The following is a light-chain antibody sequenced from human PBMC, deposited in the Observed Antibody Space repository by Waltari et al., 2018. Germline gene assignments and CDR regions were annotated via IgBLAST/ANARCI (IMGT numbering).Light chain of an antibody. CDR2: AAS. V-gene: IGKV1-9*01. CDR1: QSINNF. J-gene: IGKJ4*01. CDR3: QQVNSYPLT. Sequence: DIQLTQSPSFLSASLGARVTVTCRASQSINNFLAWYQQKPGEAPKLLIHAASTLQRGVPSRFRGTGSGTEFILTISSLQPEDFATYYCQQVNSYPLTFGGGTTVEMK.